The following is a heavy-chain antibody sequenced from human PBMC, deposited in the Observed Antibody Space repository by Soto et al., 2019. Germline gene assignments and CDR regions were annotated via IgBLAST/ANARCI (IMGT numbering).Heavy chain of an antibody. D-gene: IGHD4-17*01. J-gene: IGHJ1*01. CDR2: IYYSGTT. CDR3: ARGGYGVGDYVAYLQH. V-gene: IGHV4-59*01. Sequence: ASETLSLTCTVSGGSISNYYWTWIRQPPGKGLQWIGYIYYSGTTNYNPSLKSRVTISVDTSKNQFSLKLSSVTAADTAVYYCARGGYGVGDYVAYLQHWGQGALVTVSS. CDR1: GGSISNYY.